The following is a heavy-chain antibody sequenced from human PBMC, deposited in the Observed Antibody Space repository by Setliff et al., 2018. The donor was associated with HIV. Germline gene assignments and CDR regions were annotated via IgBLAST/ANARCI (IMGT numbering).Heavy chain of an antibody. CDR1: GFTFSSYE. CDR3: ATEGPSETPDAFDI. CDR2: ISGSGSTT. J-gene: IGHJ3*02. Sequence: RGSLRLSCAASGFTFSSYETNWVRQAPGKGLEWVSYISGSGSTTYYADSVKGRFTISRDNAKNSLYLQMNSLRAEDTAVYYCATEGPSETPDAFDIWGQGTMVTVSS. V-gene: IGHV3-48*03.